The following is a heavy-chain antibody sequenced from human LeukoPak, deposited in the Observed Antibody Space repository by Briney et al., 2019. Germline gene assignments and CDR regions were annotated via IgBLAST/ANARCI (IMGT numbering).Heavy chain of an antibody. CDR3: ARVVTPKYWRRSHCYWKGWFDP. Sequence: ASVKVSCKASGGTVRRFGISWVRQAPGQGLEWMGGIIPIFGTTSYVQKFQGRVTINADESTSTAYMELSSLRTEETAGDYCARVVTPKYWRRSHCYWKGWFDPWGQGTLVTVSS. CDR2: IIPIFGTT. D-gene: IGHD2-21*02. CDR1: GGTVRRFG. V-gene: IGHV1-69*13. J-gene: IGHJ5*01.